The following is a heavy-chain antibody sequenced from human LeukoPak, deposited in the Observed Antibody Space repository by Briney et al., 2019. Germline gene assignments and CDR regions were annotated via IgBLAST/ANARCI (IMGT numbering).Heavy chain of an antibody. CDR1: GFTFSSYA. CDR2: ISGSGGRT. J-gene: IGHJ4*02. D-gene: IGHD4-23*01. CDR3: AKDKWTTVALFFDY. V-gene: IGHV3-23*01. Sequence: PGGSLRLFCTASGFTFSSYAMSWVRQAPAKGLEWVSGISGSGGRTNYADSVKGRFTISRDNSKNTLYLQMNSLRDEDTAVYYCAKDKWTTVALFFDYWGQGTLVTVSS.